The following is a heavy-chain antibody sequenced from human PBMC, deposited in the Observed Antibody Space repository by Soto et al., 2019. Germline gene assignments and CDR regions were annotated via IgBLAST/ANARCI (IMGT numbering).Heavy chain of an antibody. D-gene: IGHD3-22*01. J-gene: IGHJ4*02. CDR2: FDPEDGET. V-gene: IGHV1-24*01. CDR1: GYTLTELS. CDR3: ATVPDAVVVINFDY. Sequence: ASVKVSCKVSGYTLTELSMHWVRQAPGKGLEWMGGFDPEDGETIYAQKFQGRVTMTEDTSTDTAYMELSSLRSEDTAVYYCATVPDAVVVINFDYWGQGTLVTVSS.